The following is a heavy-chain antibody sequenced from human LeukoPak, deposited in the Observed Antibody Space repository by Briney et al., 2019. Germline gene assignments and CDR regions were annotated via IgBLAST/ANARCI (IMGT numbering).Heavy chain of an antibody. CDR1: GGSFSGYY. J-gene: IGHJ4*02. D-gene: IGHD3-16*01. Sequence: SETLSLTCAVYGGSFSGYYWSWIRQPPGKGLELIGEINHRGSTNYNPSLKSRVTISVDTSKNQFSLKLSSVTAADTAVYYCARVYYDYVWGSSHPDYFDYWGQGTLVTVSS. V-gene: IGHV4-34*01. CDR2: INHRGST. CDR3: ARVYYDYVWGSSHPDYFDY.